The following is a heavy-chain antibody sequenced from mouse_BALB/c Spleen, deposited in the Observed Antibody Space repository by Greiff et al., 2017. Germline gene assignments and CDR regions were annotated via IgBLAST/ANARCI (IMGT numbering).Heavy chain of an antibody. CDR2: ISYDGSN. CDR1: GYSITSGYY. V-gene: IGHV3-6*02. J-gene: IGHJ4*01. Sequence: EVKLMESGPGLVKPSQSLSLTCSVTGYSITSGYYWNWIRQFPGNKLEWMGYISYDGSNNYNPSLKNRISITRDTSKNQFFLKLNSVTTEDTATYYCARARSFYAMDYWGQGTSVTVSS. CDR3: ARARSFYAMDY.